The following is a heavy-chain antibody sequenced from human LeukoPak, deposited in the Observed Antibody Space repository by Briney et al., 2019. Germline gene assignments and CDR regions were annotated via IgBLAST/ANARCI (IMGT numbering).Heavy chain of an antibody. CDR3: AKGTWGYCSSTSCYTYFDY. CDR2: ISGSGGST. V-gene: IGHV3-23*01. Sequence: GRSLRLSCAASGFTFSSYAMSWVRQAPGKGLEWVSAISGSGGSTYYADSVKGRFTISRDNSKNTLYLQMNSLRAEDTAVYYCAKGTWGYCSSTSCYTYFDYWGQGTLVTVSS. J-gene: IGHJ4*02. CDR1: GFTFSSYA. D-gene: IGHD2-2*02.